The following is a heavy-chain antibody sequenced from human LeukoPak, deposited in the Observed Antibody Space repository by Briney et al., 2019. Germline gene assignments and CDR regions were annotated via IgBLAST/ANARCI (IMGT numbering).Heavy chain of an antibody. CDR2: INPNSRGT. D-gene: IGHD6-13*01. CDR3: ARVARGAASATDY. Sequence: ASVKVSCKASGYTFTGYYLHWVRQAPGQGLGWMGWINPNSRGTKYAQKFQGRVTMTTDTSINTAYMELNRLRSDDTAVYYCARVARGAASATDYWGQGTLVTVSS. V-gene: IGHV1-2*02. CDR1: GYTFTGYY. J-gene: IGHJ4*02.